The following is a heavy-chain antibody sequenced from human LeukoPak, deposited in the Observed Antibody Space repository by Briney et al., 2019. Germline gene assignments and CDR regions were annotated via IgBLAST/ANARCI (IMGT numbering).Heavy chain of an antibody. V-gene: IGHV3-33*01. CDR1: GFTFSRYG. CDR2: IYFDGNTK. J-gene: IGHJ4*02. D-gene: IGHD3-10*01. Sequence: PGGSLRLSCAASGFTFSRYGMHWVRQAPGKGLEWVAVIYFDGNTKYYADSVKGRFTISRDNSKNTLSLQMNSLRAEDTAMYYCARDLFLIRGDPTFFDYWGQGTLVTVSS. CDR3: ARDLFLIRGDPTFFDY.